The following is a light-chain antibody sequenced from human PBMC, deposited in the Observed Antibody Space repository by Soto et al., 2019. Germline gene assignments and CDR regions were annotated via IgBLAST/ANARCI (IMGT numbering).Light chain of an antibody. V-gene: IGKV3-11*01. CDR1: QNINNF. CDR3: QKYSSVPV. J-gene: IGKJ3*01. Sequence: VLTQSPATLSLSPGDRATLSCRAGQNINNFIAWYQHKPGQAPRLLIYDASNRATGIPGRFSGSGSGTDFTLTINSLQPEDVATYSCQKYSSVPVFGPGTKVEIK. CDR2: DAS.